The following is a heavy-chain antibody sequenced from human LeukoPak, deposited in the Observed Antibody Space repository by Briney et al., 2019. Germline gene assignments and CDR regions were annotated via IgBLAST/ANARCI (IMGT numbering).Heavy chain of an antibody. D-gene: IGHD3-9*01. CDR1: GGSFSGYY. V-gene: IGHV4-34*01. CDR2: INHSGST. J-gene: IGHJ4*02. Sequence: SETLSLTCAVYGGSFSGYYWSWIRQPPGKGLEWIGEINHSGSTNYNPSLKSRVTISVDTSKNQFSLKLSSVTAADTAVYYCARGYYDILTGYYSWGQGTLVTVSS. CDR3: ARGYYDILTGYYS.